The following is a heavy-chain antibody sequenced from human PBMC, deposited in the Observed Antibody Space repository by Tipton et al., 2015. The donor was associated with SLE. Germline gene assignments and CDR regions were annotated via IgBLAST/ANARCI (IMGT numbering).Heavy chain of an antibody. CDR3: ARLSGWTGYFDY. J-gene: IGHJ4*02. CDR1: GGSISSGSYY. D-gene: IGHD6-19*01. Sequence: TLSFTCTVSGGSISSGSYYWSWIRQPAGKGLEWIGHIYTSGNTNYDPSLKSRVTISVDTSKNQFSLKLSSVTAADTAVYYCARLSGWTGYFDYWGQGTLVTVSS. CDR2: IYTSGNT. V-gene: IGHV4-61*09.